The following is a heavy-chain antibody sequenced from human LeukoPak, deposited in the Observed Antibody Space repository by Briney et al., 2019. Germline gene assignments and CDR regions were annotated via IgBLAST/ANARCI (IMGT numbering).Heavy chain of an antibody. J-gene: IGHJ4*02. Sequence: SETLSLTCTVSGGSISGYDWSWIRQPPGKPLEWIGYIYNSGSTNYKPSLKSRVTISVDMPKNQFSLRLSSVTAADTAVYYCAKSGHSYDRSGYWDFFDRWGQGILVTVSS. CDR3: AKSGHSYDRSGYWDFFDR. CDR2: IYNSGST. V-gene: IGHV4-59*01. D-gene: IGHD3-22*01. CDR1: GGSISGYD.